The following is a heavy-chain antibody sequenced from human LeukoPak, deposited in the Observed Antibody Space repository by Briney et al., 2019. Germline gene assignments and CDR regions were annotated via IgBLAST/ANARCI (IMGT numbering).Heavy chain of an antibody. V-gene: IGHV4-31*03. CDR2: IYYSGST. CDR1: GVSISSGGYY. J-gene: IGHJ2*01. Sequence: SQTLSLTCTVSGVSISSGGYYWSWIRQHPGKGLEWIGYIYYSGSTYYNPSLKSRVTISVDTSKNQFSLKLSSVTAADTAVYYCARAPYYGDWYFDLWGRGTLVTVSS. D-gene: IGHD4-17*01. CDR3: ARAPYYGDWYFDL.